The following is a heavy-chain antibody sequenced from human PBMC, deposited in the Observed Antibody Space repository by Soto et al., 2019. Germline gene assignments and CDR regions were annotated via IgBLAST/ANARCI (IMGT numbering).Heavy chain of an antibody. J-gene: IGHJ5*02. CDR1: GFTFSSYA. V-gene: IGHV3-23*01. D-gene: IGHD2-15*01. CDR2: ISGSGGST. CDR3: AKAREGYCSGGSCYRSWFDP. Sequence: EVPLLESGGGLVQPGGSLRLSCAASGFTFSSYAMSWVRQAPGKGLEWVSTISGSGGSTYYADSGKGRFTISKDNSKNTLYLQMNSLRAEDTAIYYCAKAREGYCSGGSCYRSWFDPWGQGTLVTVSS.